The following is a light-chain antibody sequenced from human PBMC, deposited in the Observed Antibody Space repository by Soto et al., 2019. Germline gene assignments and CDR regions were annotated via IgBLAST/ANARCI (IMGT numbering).Light chain of an antibody. CDR1: QSVSSY. CDR3: QQRRYWPVT. J-gene: IGKJ1*01. V-gene: IGKV3-11*01. CDR2: DAS. Sequence: EIVLTQSPAILSMSPGERATLSCRASQSVSSYFAWYQQKPGQAPRLLIYDASNRATGVPARFSGSGSGTDFTITISSLEPEDFAVYYFQQRRYWPVTFGQGTKVEI.